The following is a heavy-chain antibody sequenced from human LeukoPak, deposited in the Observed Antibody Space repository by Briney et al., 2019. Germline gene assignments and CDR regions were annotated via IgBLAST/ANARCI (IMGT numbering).Heavy chain of an antibody. CDR1: GGSISSYY. D-gene: IGHD1-7*01. CDR2: IYTGGST. Sequence: SETLSLTCTVSGGSISSYYWSWIRQPAGKGLEWIGRIYTGGSTNYNPSLKSRVTISVDTSKNQFSLKLSSVTAADTAVYYCARRTGTGPAGFDPWGQGTLVTVSS. J-gene: IGHJ5*02. V-gene: IGHV4-4*07. CDR3: ARRTGTGPAGFDP.